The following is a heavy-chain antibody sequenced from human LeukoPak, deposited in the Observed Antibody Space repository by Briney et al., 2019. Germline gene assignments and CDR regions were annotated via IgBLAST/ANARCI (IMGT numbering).Heavy chain of an antibody. CDR1: GGSISSGDYS. CDR3: ARDGGYGHYDY. J-gene: IGHJ4*02. CDR2: IYHSGHT. V-gene: IGHV4-30-2*01. Sequence: SQTLSLTCAVSGGSISSGDYSWSWVRQPPGTGLEWIGYIYHSGHTFYNPSLKSRVTISVDTSKNQISLEVTSVTAADTAVYYCARDGGYGHYDYWGRGTLVTVSS. D-gene: IGHD5-18*01.